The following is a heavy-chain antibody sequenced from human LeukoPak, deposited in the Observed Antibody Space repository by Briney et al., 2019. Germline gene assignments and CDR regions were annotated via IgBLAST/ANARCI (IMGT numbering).Heavy chain of an antibody. Sequence: GGSLRLSCAASGFTFSSYAMSWVRQAPGKGLEWVSAISGSGGSTYYADSVKGRFTISRDNSKNTLYLQMNSLRAEDTAVYYCATYYYDSSGYYTSGEYYYYYMDVWGKGTTVTVSS. J-gene: IGHJ6*03. D-gene: IGHD3-22*01. CDR3: ATYYYDSSGYYTSGEYYYYYMDV. V-gene: IGHV3-23*01. CDR1: GFTFSSYA. CDR2: ISGSGGST.